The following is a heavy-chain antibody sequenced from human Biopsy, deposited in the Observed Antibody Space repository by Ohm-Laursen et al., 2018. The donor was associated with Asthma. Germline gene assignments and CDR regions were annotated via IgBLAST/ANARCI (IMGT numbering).Heavy chain of an antibody. V-gene: IGHV3-74*01. CDR3: AREGVAGTHIED. D-gene: IGHD6-19*01. CDR1: RFTYE. CDR2: INVEGTTT. Sequence: SLRLSCAAPRFTYEMHWVRQAPGKGLVWVSRINVEGTTTNYADSVKGRFTISRDNAKNTLYLQMNSLRAEDTAVYYCAREGVAGTHIEDWGQGTLVTVSS. J-gene: IGHJ4*02.